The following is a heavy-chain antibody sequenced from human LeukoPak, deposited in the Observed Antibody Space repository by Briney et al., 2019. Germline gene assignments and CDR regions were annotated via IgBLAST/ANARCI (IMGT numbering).Heavy chain of an antibody. D-gene: IGHD3-22*01. J-gene: IGHJ4*02. CDR2: IKQDGSKK. Sequence: GGSLRLSCAATGFTFSSSSMHWVRQAPGKGLEWVANIKQDGSKKNYVDSVKGRFTISRDNAKNSLYLQMNSLRAEDTAVYYCATPLDYYDSSGYHQGGDWGQGTLVTVSS. CDR3: ATPLDYYDSSGYHQGGD. V-gene: IGHV3-7*03. CDR1: GFTFSSSS.